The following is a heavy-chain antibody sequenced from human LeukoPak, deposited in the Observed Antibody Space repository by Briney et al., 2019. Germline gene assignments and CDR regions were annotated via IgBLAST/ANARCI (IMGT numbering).Heavy chain of an antibody. V-gene: IGHV3-30*02. D-gene: IGHD1-20*01. J-gene: IGHJ4*02. CDR1: GFTFSSYG. Sequence: GGSLRLSCAASGFTFSSYGMHWFRQAPGKGLEWVAFIRYDGSDKYYADSVKGRFTISRDNSKNTLYLQMNSLRAEDTAVYYCAKDEASFRIIGTFMGYWGQGTLVTVSS. CDR2: IRYDGSDK. CDR3: AKDEASFRIIGTFMGY.